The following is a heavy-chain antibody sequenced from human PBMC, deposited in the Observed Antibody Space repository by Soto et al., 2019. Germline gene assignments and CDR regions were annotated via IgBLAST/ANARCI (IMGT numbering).Heavy chain of an antibody. CDR3: VRHAACSGISCFSGYFDL. V-gene: IGHV4-59*08. J-gene: IGHJ2*01. Sequence: PSETLSLTCTVSGGSIRSYNWNWIRQPPGKGLEWIGYVYNSGSTYYNPSLKSRVSISVDTSKNQFSLNLSSVTAADTAVYYCVRHAACSGISCFSGYFDLWGRGTLVTVSS. CDR1: GGSIRSYN. CDR2: VYNSGST. D-gene: IGHD2-15*01.